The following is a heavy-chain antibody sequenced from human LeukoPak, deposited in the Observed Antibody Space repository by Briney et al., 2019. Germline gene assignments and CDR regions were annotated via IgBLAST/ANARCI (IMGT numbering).Heavy chain of an antibody. CDR1: GYTVTGYY. D-gene: IGHD3-10*01. V-gene: IGHV1-2*02. Sequence: GASVKVSCKASGYTVTGYYMHWVRQAPGQGLEWMGWINPNSGGTNYAQKFQGRVTMTRDTSISTAYMELSRLRSDDTAVYYCAREVNTMVRGVIGGYFDYWGQGTLVTVSS. CDR3: AREVNTMVRGVIGGYFDY. CDR2: INPNSGGT. J-gene: IGHJ4*02.